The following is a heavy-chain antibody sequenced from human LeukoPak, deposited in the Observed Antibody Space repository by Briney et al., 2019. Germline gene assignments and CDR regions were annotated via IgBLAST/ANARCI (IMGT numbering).Heavy chain of an antibody. Sequence: PSETLSLTCTVSGGSISSYYWSWIPQPPAKGLEWIGYIYYSGSTNYTPSLKTRVTISVHRSKTQCSLKLCSVTAADTAVYYCARVAVRGVVDYWGQGTLVTVSS. CDR3: ARVAVRGVVDY. V-gene: IGHV4-59*01. J-gene: IGHJ4*02. CDR2: IYYSGST. D-gene: IGHD3-10*01. CDR1: GGSISSYY.